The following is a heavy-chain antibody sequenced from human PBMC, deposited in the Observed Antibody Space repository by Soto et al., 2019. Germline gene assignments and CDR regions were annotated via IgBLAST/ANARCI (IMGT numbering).Heavy chain of an antibody. D-gene: IGHD1-26*01. CDR1: GFTVRSNY. CDR3: ARDSGSYYYYGMDA. CDR2: IYGAGST. Sequence: PGGSLRLSCAASGFTVRSNYMSWVRQAPGKGLEWVSVIYGAGSTYYADSVKGRFTISRDNSKNTLYLQMNSLRAEDTAVYYCARDSGSYYYYGMDAWGQGTTVTVSS. J-gene: IGHJ6*02. V-gene: IGHV3-53*01.